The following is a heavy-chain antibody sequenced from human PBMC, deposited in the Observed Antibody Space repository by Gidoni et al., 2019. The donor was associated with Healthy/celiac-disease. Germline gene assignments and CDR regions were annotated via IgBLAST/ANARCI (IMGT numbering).Heavy chain of an antibody. CDR2: ISYDGSNK. Sequence: QVQLVESGGGVVQPGRSLRLSCAASGFTFSSYGMHWVRQAPGKGLEWVAVISYDGSNKYYADSVKGRFTISRDNSKNTLYLQMNSLRAEDTAVYYCAKDGVTIFGVVAPHYWGQGTLVTVSS. CDR3: AKDGVTIFGVVAPHY. D-gene: IGHD3-3*01. CDR1: GFTFSSYG. J-gene: IGHJ4*02. V-gene: IGHV3-30*18.